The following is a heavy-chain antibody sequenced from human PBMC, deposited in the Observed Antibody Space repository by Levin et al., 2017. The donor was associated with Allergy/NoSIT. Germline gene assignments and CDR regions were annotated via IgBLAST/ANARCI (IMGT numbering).Heavy chain of an antibody. CDR1: GFTFSSYA. V-gene: IGHV3-30-3*01. D-gene: IGHD6-6*01. CDR2: ISYDGSNK. J-gene: IGHJ6*02. Sequence: GESLKISCAASGFTFSSYAMHWVRQAPGKGLEWVAVISYDGSNKYYADSVKGRFTISRDNSKNTLYLQMNSLRAEDTAVYYCARDGEQLGGGYDYYGMDVWGQGTTVAVS. CDR3: ARDGEQLGGGYDYYGMDV.